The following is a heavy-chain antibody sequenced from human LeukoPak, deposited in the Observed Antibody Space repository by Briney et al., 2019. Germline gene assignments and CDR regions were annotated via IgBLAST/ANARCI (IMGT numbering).Heavy chain of an antibody. D-gene: IGHD6-13*01. CDR1: GVSVSNFY. V-gene: IGHV4-4*07. J-gene: IGHJ4*02. Sequence: SETLSLTCTVSGVSVSNFYWSWIRQPAGRGLEWIGRIYTNGNTNYSPSLKSRVTISVDTSKNQFSLKLSSVTAADTAMYYCAEIAAAGAVIFDYWGQGTLVTVSS. CDR3: AEIAAAGAVIFDY. CDR2: IYTNGNT.